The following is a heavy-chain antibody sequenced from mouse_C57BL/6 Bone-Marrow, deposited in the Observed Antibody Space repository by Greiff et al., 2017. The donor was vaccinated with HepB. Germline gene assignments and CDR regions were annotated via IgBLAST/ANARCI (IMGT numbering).Heavy chain of an antibody. CDR3: ARFLVRGFRYFDV. J-gene: IGHJ1*03. CDR2: IYPRSGNT. V-gene: IGHV1-81*01. CDR1: GYTFTSYG. Sequence: QVQLKQSGAELARPGASVKLSCKASGYTFTSYGISWVKQRTGQGLEWIGEIYPRSGNTYYNEKFKGKATLTADKSSSTAYMELRSLTSEDSAVYFCARFLVRGFRYFDVWGTGTTVTVSS.